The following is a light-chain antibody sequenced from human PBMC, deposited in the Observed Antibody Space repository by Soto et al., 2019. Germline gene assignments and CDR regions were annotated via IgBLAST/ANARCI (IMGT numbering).Light chain of an antibody. V-gene: IGKV1-9*01. CDR1: HDISTF. CDR3: QQYNSYWRT. CDR2: EAS. Sequence: DIQLTQSPSLLSASIGDRVTITCRASHDISTFLAWYQQKPGKAPKLLIYEASTLQSGVPSRFSGSGSGTEFTLTISSLQPDDFATYYCQQYNSYWRTFGQGTKVDNK. J-gene: IGKJ1*01.